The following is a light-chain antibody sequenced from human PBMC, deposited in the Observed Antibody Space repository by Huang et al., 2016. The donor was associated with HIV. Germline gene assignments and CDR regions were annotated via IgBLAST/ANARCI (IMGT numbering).Light chain of an antibody. CDR3: QQYGSSHPNT. CDR1: QSINNNF. CDR2: GAS. J-gene: IGKJ2*01. Sequence: IVLTQSPGTLSMSPGETATLSCRTSQSINNNFLAWYRQKPGQAPRLLIFGASNRATGVPDFTLTITELEPEDFAVYYCQQYGSSHPNTFGQGSKLEIK. V-gene: IGKV3-20*01.